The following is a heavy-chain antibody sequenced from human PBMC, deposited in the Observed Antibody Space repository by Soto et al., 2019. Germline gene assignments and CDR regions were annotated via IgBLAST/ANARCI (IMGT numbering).Heavy chain of an antibody. D-gene: IGHD3-22*01. J-gene: IGHJ4*02. V-gene: IGHV4-31*03. CDR2: IYCSGST. CDR1: GGSISSGGYY. CDR3: ARGNDYDSSGYSFDY. Sequence: SETLSLTCTVSGGSISSGGYYWIWIRQHLGKGLEWIGYIYCSGSTYYNPSLKSRVTISVETCTNQFSLKLRSVTAADTAVYYCARGNDYDSSGYSFDYWGQGTLVTVSS.